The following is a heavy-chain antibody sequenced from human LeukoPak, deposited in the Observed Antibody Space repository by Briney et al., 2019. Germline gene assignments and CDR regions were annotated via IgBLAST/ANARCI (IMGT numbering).Heavy chain of an antibody. CDR1: GFTFSSYE. Sequence: GGSLRHSCAASGFTFSSYEMNWVRQAPGKGLEWVSYISSSGSNIYYVDSVKGRFTISRDNAKNSLYLQMNSLRVEDTAVYYCARDGLLRGRAKGAFDIWGQGTMVTVSS. V-gene: IGHV3-48*03. CDR2: ISSSGSNI. D-gene: IGHD1-26*01. CDR3: ARDGLLRGRAKGAFDI. J-gene: IGHJ3*02.